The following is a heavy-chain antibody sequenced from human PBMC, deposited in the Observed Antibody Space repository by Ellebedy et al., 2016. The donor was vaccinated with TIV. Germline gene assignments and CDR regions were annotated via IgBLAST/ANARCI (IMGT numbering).Heavy chain of an antibody. CDR2: ISAYNGNT. Sequence: AASVKVSCKASGYTFTSYGISWVRQAPGQGLEWMGWISAYNGNTNYAQKLQGRVTMNTDTSTSTAYMELRSLSSDDTAVYYCARRIAARPGYNWFDPWGQGTLVTVSS. D-gene: IGHD6-6*01. J-gene: IGHJ5*02. CDR3: ARRIAARPGYNWFDP. V-gene: IGHV1-18*01. CDR1: GYTFTSYG.